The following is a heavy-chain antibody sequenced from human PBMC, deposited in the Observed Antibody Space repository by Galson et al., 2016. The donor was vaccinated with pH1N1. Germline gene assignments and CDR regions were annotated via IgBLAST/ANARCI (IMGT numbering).Heavy chain of an antibody. CDR1: GFTFSGFE. V-gene: IGHV3-48*03. Sequence: SLRLSCAASGFTFSGFEMNWVRQAPGKGLEWISYITTSGDSLYYADSVKGRFTISRDNAKNSLYLQMNSLRVEDTAVYYCARDYYYYYGMDVWGQGTMVTV. CDR2: ITTSGDSL. CDR3: ARDYYYYYGMDV. J-gene: IGHJ6*02.